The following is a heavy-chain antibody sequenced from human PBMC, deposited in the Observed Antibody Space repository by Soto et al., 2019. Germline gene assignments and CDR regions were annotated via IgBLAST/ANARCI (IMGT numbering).Heavy chain of an antibody. CDR3: ARHGGYCSGGSCYLRGFDP. CDR2: IYYSGST. D-gene: IGHD2-15*01. CDR1: GGSISSYY. V-gene: IGHV4-59*07. Sequence: SDTLSLTCTVSGGSISSYYWHWLRQPPGRGLEWIGYIYYSGSTYYNPSLKSGVTISVDTSKNQFSLKLSSVTAADTAVYYCARHGGYCSGGSCYLRGFDPGGQGTLVTVSS. J-gene: IGHJ5*02.